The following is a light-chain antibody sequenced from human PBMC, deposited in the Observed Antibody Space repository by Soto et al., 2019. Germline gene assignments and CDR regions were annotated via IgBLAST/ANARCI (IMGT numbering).Light chain of an antibody. CDR3: QQSNNYPWT. Sequence: DIPVTQSPSTLSASVGDRVTITCRASQSISSWLAWYQQKPGKAPKLLIYEASNLESGVPSRFSGSGSGTEFTLTISSLQPDDFATYYCQQSNNYPWTFGQGTKVDIK. J-gene: IGKJ1*01. CDR1: QSISSW. V-gene: IGKV1-5*03. CDR2: EAS.